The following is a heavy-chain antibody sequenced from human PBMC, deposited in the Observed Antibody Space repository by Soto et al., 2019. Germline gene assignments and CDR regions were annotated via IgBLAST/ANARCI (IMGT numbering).Heavy chain of an antibody. CDR1: GGSISSGGYY. V-gene: IGHV4-31*03. CDR2: IYYSGST. Sequence: PSETLSLTCTVSGGSISSGGYYWSWIRQHPGKGLEWIGYIYYSGSTYCNPSLKSRVTISVDTSKNQFSLKLSSVTAADTAVYYCARGEDYYDSSGYFDYWGQGTLVTVSS. J-gene: IGHJ4*02. CDR3: ARGEDYYDSSGYFDY. D-gene: IGHD3-22*01.